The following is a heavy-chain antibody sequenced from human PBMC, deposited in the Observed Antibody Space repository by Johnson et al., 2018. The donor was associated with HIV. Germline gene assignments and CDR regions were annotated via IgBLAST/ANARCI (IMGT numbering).Heavy chain of an antibody. Sequence: VQLVESGGGLGQPGGSLRLSCVDSGFTFNNYWIHWVRQAPGKGLEWVAAISGSGGSTYYADSVKGRFPISRDNSKDTLYLQMNSLRAEDTAVYYCARGRDSTGDGGAFDIWGQGTMVTVSS. D-gene: IGHD7-27*01. CDR2: ISGSGGST. V-gene: IGHV3-23*04. CDR3: ARGRDSTGDGGAFDI. J-gene: IGHJ3*02. CDR1: GFTFNNYW.